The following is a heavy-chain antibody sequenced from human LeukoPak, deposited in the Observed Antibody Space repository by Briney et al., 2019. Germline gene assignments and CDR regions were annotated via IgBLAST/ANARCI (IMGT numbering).Heavy chain of an antibody. CDR1: GFTFSGSA. V-gene: IGHV3-73*01. Sequence: GGSLKLSCAASGFTFSGSAMHWVRQASGKGLEWVGRIRSKANSYATAYAASVKGRFTISRDDSKTTAYLQMNSLKTEDTAVYYCANIERYCSSTSCSDYWGQGTLVTVSS. CDR3: ANIERYCSSTSCSDY. J-gene: IGHJ4*02. D-gene: IGHD2-2*01. CDR2: IRSKANSYAT.